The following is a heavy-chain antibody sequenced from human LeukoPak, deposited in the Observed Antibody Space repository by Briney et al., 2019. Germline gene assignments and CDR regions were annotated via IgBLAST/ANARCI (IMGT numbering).Heavy chain of an antibody. CDR3: AKDWRYYAVGTIFQPWFDY. J-gene: IGHJ4*02. D-gene: IGHD3-3*01. Sequence: GGSLRLSCAVSGFTFSSYGMHWVRQAPGKGLEWVAVISYDGSNKYYADSVKGRFTISRDNSTNTLYLQISSLRAEHTAVYYCAKDWRYYAVGTIFQPWFDYWGKGTLVTVSS. CDR2: ISYDGSNK. CDR1: GFTFSSYG. V-gene: IGHV3-30*18.